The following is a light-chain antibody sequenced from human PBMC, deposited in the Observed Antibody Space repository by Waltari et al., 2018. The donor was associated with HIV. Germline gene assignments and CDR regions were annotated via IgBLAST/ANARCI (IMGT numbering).Light chain of an antibody. CDR2: QDN. Sequence: SSALTQTPSVSVSPGQTATITCSGEALPRQYAHWYHQREGQAPLLVILQDNKRPSGIPERFSASSSGTVLTLTISGVQTEDEGDYYCQTTDRNGVVAFGGGTKVTVL. J-gene: IGLJ2*01. CDR3: QTTDRNGVVA. V-gene: IGLV3-25*03. CDR1: ALPRQY.